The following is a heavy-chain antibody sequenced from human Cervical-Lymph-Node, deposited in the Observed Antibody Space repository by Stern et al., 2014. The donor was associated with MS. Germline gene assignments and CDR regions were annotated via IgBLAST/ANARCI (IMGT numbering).Heavy chain of an antibody. CDR2: IHYGGNI. J-gene: IGHJ4*02. Sequence: VQLVESGPGLVKPSETLSLTCTVSGGSITSGGYYWGWIRQPPGKGLEWIGSIHYGGNIYYNPSLKSRVTIPGDTSENQFSLKVTSLNAADTAVYYCAKSHLVATVTSEFDYWGQGPQVTVPS. V-gene: IGHV4-39*01. D-gene: IGHD4-17*01. CDR3: AKSHLVATVTSEFDY. CDR1: GGSITSGGYY.